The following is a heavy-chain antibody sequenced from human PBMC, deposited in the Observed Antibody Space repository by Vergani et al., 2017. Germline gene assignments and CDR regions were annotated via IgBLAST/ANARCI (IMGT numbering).Heavy chain of an antibody. J-gene: IGHJ4*02. CDR3: TREPYYYDSSGPPGFDY. CDR2: IKQDGSEK. CDR1: GFTFSSYW. D-gene: IGHD3-22*01. Sequence: EVQLVESGGGLVQPGGSLRLSCAASGFTFSSYWMSWVRQAPGKGLEWVANIKQDGSEKYYVDSVKGRFTISRDNAKNSLYLQMNSLRAEDTAVYYCTREPYYYDSSGPPGFDYWGQGTLVTVSS. V-gene: IGHV3-7*03.